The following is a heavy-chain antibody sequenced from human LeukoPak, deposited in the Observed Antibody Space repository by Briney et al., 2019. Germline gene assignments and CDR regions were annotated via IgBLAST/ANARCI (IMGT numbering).Heavy chain of an antibody. CDR1: GFSFDDLG. V-gene: IGHV3-20*04. CDR2: INWNGAST. J-gene: IGHJ6*03. CDR3: ARAVCPTIKFCDSSYFMDV. Sequence: GGSLRLSCAASGFSFDDLGMTWVRQVPGKGLEWVAGINWNGASTGYADSVRGRFSISRDNAKNSLYLQMNSLRAEDTALYYCARAVCPTIKFCDSSYFMDVWGKGTTVNVS. D-gene: IGHD6-6*01.